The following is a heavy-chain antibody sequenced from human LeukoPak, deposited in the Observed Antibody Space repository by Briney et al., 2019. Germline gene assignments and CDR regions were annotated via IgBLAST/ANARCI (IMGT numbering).Heavy chain of an antibody. Sequence: GGSLRLSCAASGFTFSSYSMNWVRQAPGKGLEWVSSISSSSSYIYYADSVKGRFTISRDNAKNSLYLQMNSLRAEDTAVYYCARDPLNSGWYEKYFQHWGRGTLVTVSS. CDR1: GFTFSSYS. J-gene: IGHJ1*01. V-gene: IGHV3-21*01. CDR3: ARDPLNSGWYEKYFQH. D-gene: IGHD6-19*01. CDR2: ISSSSSYI.